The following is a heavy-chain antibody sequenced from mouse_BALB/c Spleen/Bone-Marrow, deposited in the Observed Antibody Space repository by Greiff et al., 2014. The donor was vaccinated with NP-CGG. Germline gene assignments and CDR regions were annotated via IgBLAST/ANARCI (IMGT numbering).Heavy chain of an antibody. CDR1: GLTLSSYT. D-gene: IGHD2-14*01. CDR2: ISNGGGST. CDR3: ARHKYRPYYAMDY. V-gene: IGHV5-12-2*01. J-gene: IGHJ4*01. Sequence: LQQSGGGLVQPGGPLKLSWAPSGLTLSSYTMSWVRQPPEKRLGWVAYISNGGGSTYYPDTVKGRFTISRDNAKNTLYLQMSSLKSEDTAMYYCARHKYRPYYAMDYWGQGTSVTVSS.